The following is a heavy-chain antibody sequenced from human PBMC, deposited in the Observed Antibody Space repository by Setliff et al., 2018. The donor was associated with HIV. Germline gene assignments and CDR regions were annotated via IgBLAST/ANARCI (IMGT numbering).Heavy chain of an antibody. CDR3: AGEGVVITRNAFDI. Sequence: PGGSLRLSCAASGFTFSDYYMSWIRQAPGKGLEWVSFISTSGSPIYYADSVKGRFTISRDNAKNSLYLQMDSLRAEDTAIYYCAGEGVVITRNAFDIWGLGTMVTVSS. CDR2: ISTSGSPI. D-gene: IGHD3-3*01. J-gene: IGHJ3*02. CDR1: GFTFSDYY. V-gene: IGHV3-11*04.